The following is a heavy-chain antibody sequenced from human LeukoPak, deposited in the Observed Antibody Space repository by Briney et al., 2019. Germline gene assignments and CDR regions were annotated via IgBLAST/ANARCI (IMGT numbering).Heavy chain of an antibody. D-gene: IGHD3-22*01. CDR3: ARVQYYYDSSGYYPFDY. J-gene: IGHJ4*02. CDR1: GFTFSTYA. Sequence: GGSLRLSCEVSGFTFSTYAMHWVRQAPGKGLEWVAFIRYDGNNKYYADSVKGRFTISRDNAKNSLYLQMNSLRAEDTAVYYCARVQYYYDSSGYYPFDYWGQGTLVTVSS. CDR2: IRYDGNNK. V-gene: IGHV3-30*02.